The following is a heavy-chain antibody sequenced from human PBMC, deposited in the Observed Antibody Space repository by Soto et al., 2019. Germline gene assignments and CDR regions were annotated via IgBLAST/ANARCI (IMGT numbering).Heavy chain of an antibody. CDR1: GYTFSNYG. V-gene: IGHV1-18*04. D-gene: IGHD6-13*01. CDR2: ISVYKGKT. Sequence: QVQLVQSGAEVKKPGASVKVSCKATGYTFSNYGISWVRQVPGQGLEWMGWISVYKGKTSYAQKFQGRVIMTTDTSTSTAYMELRTLRSDDTAVDYCARDHIIPAVGTLDYWGQGTLVIVSS. CDR3: ARDHIIPAVGTLDY. J-gene: IGHJ4*02.